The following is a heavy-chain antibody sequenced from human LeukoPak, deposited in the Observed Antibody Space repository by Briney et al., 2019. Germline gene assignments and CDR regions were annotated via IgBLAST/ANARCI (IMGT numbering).Heavy chain of an antibody. V-gene: IGHV1-18*01. J-gene: IGHJ3*02. D-gene: IGHD4-11*01. CDR2: ISAYNGNT. CDR1: GYTFTSYG. Sequence: ASVKVSCKASGYTFTSYGISLVRQAPGQGLEWMGWISAYNGNTNYAQKLQGRVTMTTDTSTSTAYMELRSLRSDDTAVYYCAGHLTTLDSYAFDIWGQGTMVTVSS. CDR3: AGHLTTLDSYAFDI.